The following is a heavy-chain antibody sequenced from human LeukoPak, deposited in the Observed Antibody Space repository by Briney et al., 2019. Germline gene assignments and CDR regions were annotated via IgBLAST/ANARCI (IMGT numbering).Heavy chain of an antibody. J-gene: IGHJ4*02. V-gene: IGHV3-21*01. Sequence: GGSLRLSRTASGFTFRAYTMNWLRQAPGKGLEWVSSINGGSIYIYYADSLKGRFTISRDNAKNSLYLQMNSLRAEDTALYYCTRGGRFLDFWGQGTLVTVSS. CDR2: INGGSIYI. CDR1: GFTFRAYT. CDR3: TRGGRFLDF. D-gene: IGHD3-3*01.